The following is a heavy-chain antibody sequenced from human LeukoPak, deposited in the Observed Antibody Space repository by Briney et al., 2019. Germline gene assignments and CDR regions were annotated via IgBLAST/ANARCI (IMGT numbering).Heavy chain of an antibody. Sequence: ASVKVSCKASGYTFSGFLMHWVRQAPGQGLEWMGRINPNSGGTNYAQKFQGRVTMTRDASISTAYMELSRLRSDDTAVYYCARDYCGGDSFPDSWGQGTLVTVSS. V-gene: IGHV1-2*06. CDR2: INPNSGGT. CDR1: GYTFSGFL. J-gene: IGHJ4*02. CDR3: ARDYCGGDSFPDS. D-gene: IGHD2-21*02.